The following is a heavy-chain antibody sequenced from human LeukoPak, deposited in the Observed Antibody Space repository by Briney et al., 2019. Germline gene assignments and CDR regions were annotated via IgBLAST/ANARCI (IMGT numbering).Heavy chain of an antibody. D-gene: IGHD6-6*01. Sequence: SVKVSCKASGGTFSSYAISWVRQAPGQGLEWMGGIIPIFGTANYAQKFQGRVTITADKSTSTAYMELSSLRSEDTAVYYCARDGIAARPYWYFDLWGRGTLVTVSS. V-gene: IGHV1-69*06. CDR2: IIPIFGTA. CDR1: GGTFSSYA. J-gene: IGHJ2*01. CDR3: ARDGIAARPYWYFDL.